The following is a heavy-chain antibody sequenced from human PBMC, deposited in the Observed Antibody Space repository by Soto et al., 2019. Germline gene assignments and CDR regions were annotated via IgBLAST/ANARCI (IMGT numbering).Heavy chain of an antibody. CDR3: AREGHAVTTFGYYYYMDV. CDR2: ISAYNGNT. CDR1: GYTFTSYG. D-gene: IGHD3-16*01. V-gene: IGHV1-18*01. J-gene: IGHJ6*03. Sequence: QVQLVQSGAEVKKPGASVKVSCKASGYTFTSYGISWVRQAPGQGLEWMGWISAYNGNTNYAQKLQGRVTMTTDTATSTAYMELRSLRSDDTAVYYCAREGHAVTTFGYYYYMDVWGKGTTVTVSS.